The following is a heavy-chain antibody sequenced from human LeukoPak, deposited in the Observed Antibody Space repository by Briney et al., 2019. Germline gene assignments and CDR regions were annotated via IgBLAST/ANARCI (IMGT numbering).Heavy chain of an antibody. CDR1: GGSISSSSYY. D-gene: IGHD6-19*01. Sequence: PSETLSLTCTVSGGSISSSSYYWGWIRQPLGKGLEWIGSIYYSGSTNYNPSLKSRVTISVDTSKNQFSLKLSSVTAADTAVYYCARGGGVAGTPYNPYDYWGQGTLVTVSS. V-gene: IGHV4-39*07. CDR3: ARGGGVAGTPYNPYDY. J-gene: IGHJ4*02. CDR2: IYYSGST.